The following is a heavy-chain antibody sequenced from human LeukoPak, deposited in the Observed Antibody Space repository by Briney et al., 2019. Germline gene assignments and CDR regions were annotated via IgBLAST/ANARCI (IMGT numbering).Heavy chain of an antibody. Sequence: ETGGSLRLSCAASGFTFRTYAMSWVRQAPGKGLEWVSSISSSSSYIYYADSVKGRFTISRDNAKNSLYLQMNSLRAEDTAVYYCAREKITMVRGVNMGLDYWGQGTLVTVSS. J-gene: IGHJ4*02. D-gene: IGHD3-10*01. CDR1: GFTFRTYA. V-gene: IGHV3-21*01. CDR2: ISSSSSYI. CDR3: AREKITMVRGVNMGLDY.